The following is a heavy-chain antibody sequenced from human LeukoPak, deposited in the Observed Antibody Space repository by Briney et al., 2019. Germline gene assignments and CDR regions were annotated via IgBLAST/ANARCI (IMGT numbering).Heavy chain of an antibody. CDR2: IYDSGST. D-gene: IGHD5-18*01. V-gene: IGHV4-59*08. CDR3: ARRDTVMTPFDY. J-gene: IGHJ4*02. CDR1: GGSISSYY. Sequence: SETLSLTCTDSGGSISSYYWSWIRQPPGKGLEWIGYIYDSGSTNYNPSLKSRVTISVDTSKNQFSLNLSSVTAADTAVYYCARRDTVMTPFDYWGQGTLVTVSS.